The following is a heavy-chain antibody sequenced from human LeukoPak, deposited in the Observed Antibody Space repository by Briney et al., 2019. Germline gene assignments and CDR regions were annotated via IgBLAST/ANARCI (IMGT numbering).Heavy chain of an antibody. D-gene: IGHD5-18*01. J-gene: IGHJ4*02. V-gene: IGHV3-73*01. CDR3: VATAMARPDY. CDR2: IRSKANSYAT. CDR1: GFTFSGSA. Sequence: PGGSLRLSCAASGFTFSGSAMHWVRQASGKGLGWVGRIRSKANSYATAYAASVKGRFTISRDDSKNTAYLQMNSPKTEDTPLHYCVATAMARPDYWAQGTLVTVSS.